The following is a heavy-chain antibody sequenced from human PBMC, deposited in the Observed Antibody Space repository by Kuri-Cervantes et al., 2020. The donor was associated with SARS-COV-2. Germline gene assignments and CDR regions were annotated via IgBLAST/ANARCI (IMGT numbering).Heavy chain of an antibody. V-gene: IGHV3-49*04. Sequence: GESLKISCTASGFTFGDYAMSWVRQAPGKGLEWVGFIRSKAYGGTTEYAASVKGRFTISRDDSKSIAYLQMNSLKTEDTAVYYCTRTYSGSYPDAFDIWGQGTMVTVSS. J-gene: IGHJ3*02. CDR2: IRSKAYGGTT. CDR1: GFTFGDYA. D-gene: IGHD1-26*01. CDR3: TRTYSGSYPDAFDI.